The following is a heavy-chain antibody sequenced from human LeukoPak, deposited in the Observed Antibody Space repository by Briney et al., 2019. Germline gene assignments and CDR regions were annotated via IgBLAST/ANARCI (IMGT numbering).Heavy chain of an antibody. CDR1: GFTVSSNY. Sequence: GGPLRLSCAASGFTVSSNYMSWVRRAPGKGLEWVSVIYSGGSTYYADSVKGRFTISRDNSKNTLYLQMNSLRAEDTAVYYCARDFVTNQDYYGMDVWGQGTTVTVSS. V-gene: IGHV3-66*01. D-gene: IGHD1-14*01. CDR2: IYSGGST. J-gene: IGHJ6*02. CDR3: ARDFVTNQDYYGMDV.